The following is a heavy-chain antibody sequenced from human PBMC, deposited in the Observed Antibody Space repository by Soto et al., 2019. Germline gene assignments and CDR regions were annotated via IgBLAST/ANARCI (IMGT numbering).Heavy chain of an antibody. Sequence: GGSLRLSCAASGFTFTRYSMNWVRQAPGKGLEWVSFISSTTNCIYYADSMKGRYTVSRDNAKNSVYLDMNSLSAEDTAVYYCARESEDLTSNFDYWGQGTLVTVSS. CDR3: ARESEDLTSNFDY. J-gene: IGHJ4*02. V-gene: IGHV3-21*01. CDR1: GFTFTRYS. CDR2: ISSTTNCI.